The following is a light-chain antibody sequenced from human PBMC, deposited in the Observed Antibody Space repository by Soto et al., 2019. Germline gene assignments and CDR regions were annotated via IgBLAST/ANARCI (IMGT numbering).Light chain of an antibody. CDR1: QGISSW. CDR2: AAS. Sequence: DIQMTQSPSSVSASVGDRVTITCRASQGISSWVAWYQQKPGKAPNLLIYAASSLQSGVPSRFSGSGSGKEFTLTISSLQPEDFETYYCQQADTFPLTLGGGTKVEIK. V-gene: IGKV1-12*01. J-gene: IGKJ4*01. CDR3: QQADTFPLT.